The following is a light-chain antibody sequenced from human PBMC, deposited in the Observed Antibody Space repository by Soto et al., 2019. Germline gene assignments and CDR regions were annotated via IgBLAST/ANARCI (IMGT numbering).Light chain of an antibody. V-gene: IGKV2-30*02. CDR2: KVS. CDR1: QMLVHRDGNTY. Sequence: DVVVTQSPLSLPVSLGQAASISCRSSQMLVHRDGNTYLSWFRQRPGQSPRRLIYKVSNREAGVPDRFSGSGSGTDFTLKIRRVEAEDVGLYYCMQGSHWPPITFGQGTRREIK. CDR3: MQGSHWPPIT. J-gene: IGKJ5*01.